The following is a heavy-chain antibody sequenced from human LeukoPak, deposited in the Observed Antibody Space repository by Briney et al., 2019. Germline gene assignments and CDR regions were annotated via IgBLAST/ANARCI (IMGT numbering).Heavy chain of an antibody. CDR2: FYDSGST. V-gene: IGHV4-39*01. J-gene: IGHJ5*02. D-gene: IGHD2-2*01. CDR1: GGSIRSRNYY. CDR3: ASQVAVLNWFDP. Sequence: SETLSLTCTVSGGSIRSRNYYWDWIRQPPGKGLEWIGNFYDSGSTYYNPSLKSRVTISGDTSKNQFSLKLTSVTAADTAVYYCASQVAVLNWFDPWGQGTLVTVSS.